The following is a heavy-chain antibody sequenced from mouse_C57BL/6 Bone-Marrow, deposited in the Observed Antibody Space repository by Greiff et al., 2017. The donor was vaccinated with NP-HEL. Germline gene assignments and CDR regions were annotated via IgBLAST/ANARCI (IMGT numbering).Heavy chain of an antibody. CDR1: GYTFTDYN. V-gene: IGHV1-18*01. CDR3: ARRASYPSYAMDY. Sequence: VHVKQSGPELVKPGASVKMPCKASGYTFTDYNMDWVKQSHGKSLEWIGDINPNNGGTIYNQKFKGKATLTVDKSSSTAYMELRSLTSEDTAVYYCARRASYPSYAMDYWGQGTPVTVSS. D-gene: IGHD3-1*01. J-gene: IGHJ4*01. CDR2: INPNNGGT.